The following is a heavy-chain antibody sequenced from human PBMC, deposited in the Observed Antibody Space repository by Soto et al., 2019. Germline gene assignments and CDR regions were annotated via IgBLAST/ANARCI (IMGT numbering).Heavy chain of an antibody. Sequence: EVQLVESGGGLVQPGGSLRLSCAVSGFTFSNYWMSWVRQAPGKGLEWVPNIKKDGSEKYYVDSVKGRFIISRDNGKKSLYLQMNDLRAEATAVYYCAAILGMDVWGQGTTVTVSS. D-gene: IGHD3-3*02. CDR1: GFTFSNYW. CDR3: AAILGMDV. J-gene: IGHJ6*02. CDR2: IKKDGSEK. V-gene: IGHV3-7*05.